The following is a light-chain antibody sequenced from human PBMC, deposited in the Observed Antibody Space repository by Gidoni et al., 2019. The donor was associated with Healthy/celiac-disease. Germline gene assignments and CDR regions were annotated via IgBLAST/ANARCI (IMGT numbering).Light chain of an antibody. V-gene: IGKV3-20*01. CDR1: QSVSSSY. CDR3: QQYGSSPWT. Sequence: IVLPQSPGTLSLSPGERATLSCRASQSVSSSYLAWYQQKPGQAPRLLIYGASSRATGIPDRFSGSGSGTDFTLTISRLEPEDFAVDYCQQYGSSPWTVGQGTKVEIK. J-gene: IGKJ1*01. CDR2: GAS.